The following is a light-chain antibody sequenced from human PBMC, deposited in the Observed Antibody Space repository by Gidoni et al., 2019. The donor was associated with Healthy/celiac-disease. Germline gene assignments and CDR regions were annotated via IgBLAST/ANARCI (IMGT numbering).Light chain of an antibody. CDR1: QSVSSN. CDR3: QQYNNWTALT. Sequence: IVMTPSPATLSVSPGERATLSCRASQSVSSNLAWYHQKPGQATRLLIYGASTRATGIPARFSGSGSGTEFTLTISSLQSEDFAVYYCQQYNNWTALTFGGGTKVEIK. CDR2: GAS. V-gene: IGKV3-15*01. J-gene: IGKJ4*01.